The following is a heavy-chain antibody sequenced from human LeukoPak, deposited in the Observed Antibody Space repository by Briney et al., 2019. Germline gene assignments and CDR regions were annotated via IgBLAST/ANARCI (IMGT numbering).Heavy chain of an antibody. D-gene: IGHD5-18*01. V-gene: IGHV4-4*07. CDR3: AREDGTSMDNAFDI. J-gene: IGHJ3*02. Sequence: SETLSLTCSVSGASISSYYWSWIRQPAGKGLEWIGRIYTSGNTNYNPSLKSRVTISEDPSKNQFSLKLSSVTAADTAVYYCAREDGTSMDNAFDIWGQGTMVTVSS. CDR1: GASISSYY. CDR2: IYTSGNT.